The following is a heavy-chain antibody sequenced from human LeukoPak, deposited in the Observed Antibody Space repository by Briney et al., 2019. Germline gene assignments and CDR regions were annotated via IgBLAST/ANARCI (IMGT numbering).Heavy chain of an antibody. D-gene: IGHD2-15*01. J-gene: IGHJ4*02. CDR2: IYHSGST. CDR3: ARAYCSGGSCYLVDY. V-gene: IGHV4-4*02. CDR1: GGSISSSNW. Sequence: SGTLSLTCAVSGGSISSSNWWSWVRQPPGKGLEWIGEIYHSGSTNYNPSLKSRVTISVDKSKNQFSLKLSSVTAADTAVYYCARAYCSGGSCYLVDYWGQGTLVTDSS.